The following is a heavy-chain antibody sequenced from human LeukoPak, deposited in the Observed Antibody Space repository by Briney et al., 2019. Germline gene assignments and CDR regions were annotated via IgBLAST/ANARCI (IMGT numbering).Heavy chain of an antibody. J-gene: IGHJ3*01. CDR2: IYSGAGT. CDR3: AREFYDILTGYQDTFDV. CDR1: GFNVSRNY. D-gene: IGHD3-9*01. V-gene: IGHV3-66*02. Sequence: GGSLRLSCAASGFNVSRNYMSWVRQAPGKGLQWVSVIYSGAGTYYADSVKGRFTISRDNPKNTLYLQMSSLRAEDTAVYYCAREFYDILTGYQDTFDVWGQGTMVTVSS.